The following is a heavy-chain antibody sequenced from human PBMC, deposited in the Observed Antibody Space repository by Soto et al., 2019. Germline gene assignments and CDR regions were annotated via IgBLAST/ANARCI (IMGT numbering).Heavy chain of an antibody. CDR3: PRRKDSSRYFYGMDV. CDR1: GGSFDEYF. Sequence: QVALQQWGAGLLKPSQTLSLTCGVSGGSFDEYFWTWIRLTPGQGLEWIGEVHHSGTSYYNPSLKSRLAVSVDSSKSKVSLTLTSVTAADTGVSYCPRRKDSSRYFYGMDVWGQGTTVVVS. D-gene: IGHD6-13*01. V-gene: IGHV4-34*02. CDR2: VHHSGTS. J-gene: IGHJ6*02.